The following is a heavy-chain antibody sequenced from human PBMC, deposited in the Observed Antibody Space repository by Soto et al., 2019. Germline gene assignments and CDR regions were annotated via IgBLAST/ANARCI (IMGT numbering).Heavy chain of an antibody. D-gene: IGHD6-19*01. CDR3: AHFQASSPAVAVFDY. CDR2: IYWDDDK. V-gene: IGHV2-5*02. Sequence: QITLKESGPTLVKPTQTLTLTCTFSGFSLSTRGVGVGWIRQPPGKALEWLALIYWDDDKRYSPSLKSRLTITKDTSKNQVVLTMTNMDPVDTATYYCAHFQASSPAVAVFDYWGQGTLVTVSS. CDR1: GFSLSTRGVG. J-gene: IGHJ4*02.